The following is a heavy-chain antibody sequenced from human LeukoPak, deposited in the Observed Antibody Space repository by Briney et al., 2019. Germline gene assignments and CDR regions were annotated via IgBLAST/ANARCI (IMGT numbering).Heavy chain of an antibody. V-gene: IGHV3-74*01. J-gene: IGHJ4*02. CDR2: INSDGSRT. CDR1: GFTLGTYW. Sequence: QTGGSLRLSCAASGFTLGTYWMHWVRQGPGKGLVWVSCINSDGSRTTYADSVKGRFTISRDNAKNTLYLQMNTLRVEDTAVYYCARGSWSAADTNIDYWGQGTLVTVSS. CDR3: ARGSWSAADTNIDY. D-gene: IGHD6-13*01.